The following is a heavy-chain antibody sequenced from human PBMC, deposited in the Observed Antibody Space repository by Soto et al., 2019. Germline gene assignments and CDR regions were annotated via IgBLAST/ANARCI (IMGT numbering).Heavy chain of an antibody. V-gene: IGHV4-34*01. Sequence: PSETLSPTPPASGASCRGRYWTWIRLSQGKGLEWLGDINHVETTNYNPSLKSRVSIPVDTSKSQFSLKLSSVTAADTAVYYCARAHDFWGGRQQPIDSWGQGTLVTVSS. D-gene: IGHD3-3*01. CDR3: ARAHDFWGGRQQPIDS. CDR2: INHVETT. J-gene: IGHJ4*02. CDR1: GASCRGRY.